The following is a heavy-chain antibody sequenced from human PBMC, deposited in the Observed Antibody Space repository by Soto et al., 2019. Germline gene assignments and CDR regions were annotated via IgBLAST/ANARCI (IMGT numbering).Heavy chain of an antibody. CDR1: GFTFSNAW. J-gene: IGHJ3*02. CDR2: IKSKTDGGTT. CDR3: TTYGIVGAPDAFDI. D-gene: IGHD1-26*01. V-gene: IGHV3-15*01. Sequence: GGSLRLSCAAFGFTFSNAWMSWVRQAPGKGLEWVGRIKSKTDGGTTDYAAPVKGRFTISRDDSKNTLYLQMNSLKTEDTAVYYCTTYGIVGAPDAFDIWGQGTMVTVS.